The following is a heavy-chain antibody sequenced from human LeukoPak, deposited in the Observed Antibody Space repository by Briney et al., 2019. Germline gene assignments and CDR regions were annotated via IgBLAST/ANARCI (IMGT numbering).Heavy chain of an antibody. V-gene: IGHV4-30-2*01. CDR3: ARDGDTAMDPYLDY. CDR2: IYHSGST. D-gene: IGHD5-18*01. J-gene: IGHJ4*02. CDR1: GGSISSGGYS. Sequence: SQTLSLTCAVSGGSISSGGYSWSWIRQPPGKGLEWIGYIYHSGSTYYNPSLKSRVTISVDRSKNQFSLKLSSVTAADTAVYYCARDGDTAMDPYLDYWGQGTLVTVSS.